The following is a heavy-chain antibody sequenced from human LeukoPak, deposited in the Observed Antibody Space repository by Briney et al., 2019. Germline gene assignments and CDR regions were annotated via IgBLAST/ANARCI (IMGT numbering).Heavy chain of an antibody. J-gene: IGHJ4*02. V-gene: IGHV3-23*01. CDR2: ISSSGGTT. CDR1: GFTFSSYA. CDR3: ARETIKRSVTIDY. D-gene: IGHD4-17*01. Sequence: GGSLRLSCAASGFTFSSYAMSLVRQVPGKGLEWVSTISSSGGTTYYADSVKGRFTISRDNSKNTLYLQMNSLRAEDTAVYYCARETIKRSVTIDYWGQGTLVTVSS.